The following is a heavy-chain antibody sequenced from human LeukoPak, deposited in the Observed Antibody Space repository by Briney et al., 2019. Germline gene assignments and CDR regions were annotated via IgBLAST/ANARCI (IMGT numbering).Heavy chain of an antibody. Sequence: GGSLRLSCAASGFTFSSYSMNWVRQAPGKGLEWVSSISSSSSYIYYADSVKGRFTISRDNAKNSLYLQMNSLRAEDTAVYYCARDSPYYYDSSGVSDYWGQGTLVTVSS. V-gene: IGHV3-21*01. J-gene: IGHJ4*02. CDR2: ISSSSSYI. CDR1: GFTFSSYS. CDR3: ARDSPYYYDSSGVSDY. D-gene: IGHD3-22*01.